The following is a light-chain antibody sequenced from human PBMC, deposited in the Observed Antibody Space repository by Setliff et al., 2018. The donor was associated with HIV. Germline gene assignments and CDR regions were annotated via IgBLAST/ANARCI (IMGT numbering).Light chain of an antibody. CDR3: AAWNDRPTGIYV. V-gene: IGLV1-47*01. CDR1: SSNIETHY. J-gene: IGLJ1*01. CDR2: RND. Sequence: SVLTQLPSASGAPGQTVTISCSGSSSNIETHYVYWYQQFPGTAPKLLIYRNDQRPSGVPARFSGSKSGTSAALTISDLRAEDEAEYFCAAWNDRPTGIYVFGTGTKVTVL.